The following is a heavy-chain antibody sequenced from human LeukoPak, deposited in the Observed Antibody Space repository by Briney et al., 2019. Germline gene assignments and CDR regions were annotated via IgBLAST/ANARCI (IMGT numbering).Heavy chain of an antibody. Sequence: GGSLRLSCAASGFTFSSYSMNWVRQAPGKGLEWVSSISSSSSYINYADSVKGRFTISRDNAKNSLYLQMNSLRAEDTAVYYCATDPYSSSWYGGYFQHWGQGTLVTVSS. CDR3: ATDPYSSSWYGGYFQH. D-gene: IGHD6-13*01. V-gene: IGHV3-21*01. CDR2: ISSSSSYI. J-gene: IGHJ1*01. CDR1: GFTFSSYS.